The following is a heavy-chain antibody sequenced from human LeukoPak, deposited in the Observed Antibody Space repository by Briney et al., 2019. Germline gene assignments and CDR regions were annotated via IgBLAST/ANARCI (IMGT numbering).Heavy chain of an antibody. Sequence: SETLSLTCTVSGGSIRSYYWTWIRQPPGKGLEWIGYIYYSGSTNYKPSLKSRVTISVDTSKNQLSLRLSSVTAADTAVYYCARDGGYCSGGSCSSELGRGNWFDPWGQGTLVTVSS. D-gene: IGHD2-15*01. CDR3: ARDGGYCSGGSCSSELGRGNWFDP. V-gene: IGHV4-59*01. J-gene: IGHJ5*02. CDR2: IYYSGST. CDR1: GGSIRSYY.